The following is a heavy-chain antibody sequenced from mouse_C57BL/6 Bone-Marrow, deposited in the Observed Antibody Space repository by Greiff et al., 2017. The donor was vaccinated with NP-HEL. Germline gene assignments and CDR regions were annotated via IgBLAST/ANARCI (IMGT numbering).Heavy chain of an antibody. CDR2: IYPRSGNT. Sequence: VQVVESGAELARPGASVKLSCKASGYTFTSYGISWVKQRTGQGLEWIGEIYPRSGNTYYNEKFKGKSTLTADKSSSTAYMELRSLTSEDSAVYFCARSDDDYGSPFDYWGQGTTLTVSS. V-gene: IGHV1-81*01. CDR1: GYTFTSYG. CDR3: ARSDDDYGSPFDY. J-gene: IGHJ2*01. D-gene: IGHD1-1*01.